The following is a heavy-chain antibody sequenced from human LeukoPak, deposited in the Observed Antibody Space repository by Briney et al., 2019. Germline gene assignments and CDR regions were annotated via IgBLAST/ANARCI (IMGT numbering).Heavy chain of an antibody. Sequence: SEALSLTCTVSGGSISSYYWSWIRQPPGKGLEWIGYIYYSGSTNYNPSLKSRVTISVDTSKNQFSLKLSSVTAADTAVYYCALGATTGFDYWGQGTLVTVSS. CDR1: GGSISSYY. V-gene: IGHV4-59*08. J-gene: IGHJ4*02. CDR2: IYYSGST. CDR3: ALGATTGFDY. D-gene: IGHD1-26*01.